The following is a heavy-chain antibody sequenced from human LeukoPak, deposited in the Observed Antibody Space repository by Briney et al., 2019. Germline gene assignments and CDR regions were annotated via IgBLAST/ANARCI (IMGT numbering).Heavy chain of an antibody. CDR3: ARRGYDYVWGSYRYDY. Sequence: PSETLSLTCAVYGGSFSGYYWSWIRQPPGKGLEWIGEINHSGSTNYNPSLKSRVTISVDTSKNQFSLKLSSVTAADTAVYYCARRGYDYVWGSYRYDYWGQGTLVTVSS. CDR2: INHSGST. V-gene: IGHV4-34*01. CDR1: GGSFSGYY. D-gene: IGHD3-16*02. J-gene: IGHJ4*02.